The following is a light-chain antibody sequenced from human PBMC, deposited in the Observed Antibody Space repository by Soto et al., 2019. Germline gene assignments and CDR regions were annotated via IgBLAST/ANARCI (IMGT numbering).Light chain of an antibody. J-gene: IGLJ1*01. Sequence: LTQPASVSGSPGQSITISCTGTSSDVGGYNYVSWYQHHPGKAPKLMIYDVSNRPSGVSNRFSGSRSGNTASLTISGLQPEDEADYYCCSYTTSNTRQIVFGTGTKVTVL. CDR3: CSYTTSNTRQIV. V-gene: IGLV2-14*03. CDR2: DVS. CDR1: SSDVGGYNY.